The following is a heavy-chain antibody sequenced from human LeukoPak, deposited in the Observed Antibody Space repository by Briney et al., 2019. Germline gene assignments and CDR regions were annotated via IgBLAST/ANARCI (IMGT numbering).Heavy chain of an antibody. Sequence: SETLSLTCAVYGGSFSGYYWSWIRQPPGKGLEWIGEINHSGSTNYSPSLKSRVTISVDTSKNQFSLKLSSVTAADTAVYYCARLDSSGWLFDYWGQGTLVTVSS. CDR3: ARLDSSGWLFDY. CDR2: INHSGST. CDR1: GGSFSGYY. D-gene: IGHD6-19*01. J-gene: IGHJ4*02. V-gene: IGHV4-34*01.